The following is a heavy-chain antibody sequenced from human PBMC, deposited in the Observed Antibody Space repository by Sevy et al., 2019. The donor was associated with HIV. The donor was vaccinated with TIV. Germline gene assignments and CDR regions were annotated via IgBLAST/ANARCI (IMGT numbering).Heavy chain of an antibody. CDR1: GGSINNYF. CDR2: IYYSGST. D-gene: IGHD6-13*01. CDR3: ARESIGAVGDFHY. J-gene: IGHJ4*02. Sequence: SETLSLTCSVSGGSINNYFWSWIRQPPGKGLEWIGYIYYSGSTNYNPSLKSRVTISVDTAKNQLSLKLSSVTAADTAVYYCARESIGAVGDFHYWGQGTLVTVSS. V-gene: IGHV4-59*01.